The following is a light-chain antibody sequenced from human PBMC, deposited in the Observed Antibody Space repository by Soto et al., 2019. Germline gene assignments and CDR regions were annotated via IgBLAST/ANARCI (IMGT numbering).Light chain of an antibody. Sequence: IQLTQSPSSLSASVGDRVTITCRAGQDIGSALAWYQQRPGKAPKLLLYDASNLEAGVPSRFSGSGSGTDFPLPIPGLRPDDFATNYCQKFNGFPLTFGGGTKVQIK. J-gene: IGKJ4*01. V-gene: IGKV1-13*02. CDR3: QKFNGFPLT. CDR2: DAS. CDR1: QDIGSA.